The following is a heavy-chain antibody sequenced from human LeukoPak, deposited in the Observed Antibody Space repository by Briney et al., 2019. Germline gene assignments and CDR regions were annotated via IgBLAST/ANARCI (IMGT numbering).Heavy chain of an antibody. V-gene: IGHV3-23*01. CDR3: AKGELSVPYHYFDY. J-gene: IGHJ4*02. CDR1: GFTFSSYA. D-gene: IGHD2/OR15-2a*01. Sequence: PGGSPRLSCAASGFTFSSYAMSWVPQAPGQGLEWVSAISGSGGSTYYADSVKGRFTISRDNSKNTLYLQMNSLRAEDTAVYYCAKGELSVPYHYFDYGGQGTLVTVSS. CDR2: ISGSGGST.